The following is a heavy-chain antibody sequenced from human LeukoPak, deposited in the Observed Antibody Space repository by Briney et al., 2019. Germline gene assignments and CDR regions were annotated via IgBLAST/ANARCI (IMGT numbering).Heavy chain of an antibody. CDR1: GGSISSYY. CDR2: IYYSGST. D-gene: IGHD3-3*02. J-gene: IGHJ4*02. Sequence: SETLSLTCTVSGGSISSYYWSWIRQPPGKGLEWIGYIYYSGSTNYNPSLKSRVTISVDTSKNQFSLKLSSVTAADTAVYYCARGALSLSYWGQGTLVTVSS. V-gene: IGHV4-59*01. CDR3: ARGALSLSY.